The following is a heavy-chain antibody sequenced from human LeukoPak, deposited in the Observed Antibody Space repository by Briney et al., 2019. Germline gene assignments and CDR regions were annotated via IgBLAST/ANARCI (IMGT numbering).Heavy chain of an antibody. V-gene: IGHV4-31*03. CDR3: ASVYSSSASDY. J-gene: IGHJ4*02. CDR1: GGSISSGGYY. Sequence: PSETLSLTCTDSGGSISSGGYYWSWIRQHPGKGLEWIGYIYYSGSTYYNPSLKSRVTISVDTSKNQFSLKLSSVTAADTAVYYCASVYSSSASDYWGQGTLVTVSS. CDR2: IYYSGST. D-gene: IGHD6-6*01.